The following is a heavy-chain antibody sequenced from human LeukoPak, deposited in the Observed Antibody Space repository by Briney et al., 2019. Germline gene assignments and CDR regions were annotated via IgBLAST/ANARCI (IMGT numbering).Heavy chain of an antibody. Sequence: SETLFLTCTVSGGSISSSGYYWGWIRQPPGKGLEWIGSMYYSGSTNYNPSVKSRVTISADTSRNQFSLNLSSVTAADTAVYYCYTTSGGRPHWGQGTLVTVSS. V-gene: IGHV4-39*01. CDR1: GGSISSSGYY. D-gene: IGHD2-2*02. CDR2: MYYSGST. J-gene: IGHJ4*02. CDR3: YTTSGGRPH.